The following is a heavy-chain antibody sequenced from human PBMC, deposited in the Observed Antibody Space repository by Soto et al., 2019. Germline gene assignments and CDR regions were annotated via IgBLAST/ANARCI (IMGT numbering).Heavy chain of an antibody. CDR3: AIISGFYYAVADY. Sequence: EVQLLESGGGLVQPGGSLRLSCAASGLNFSNYAMSWVRQAPGKGLEWVSTIRGTGGSTYYADSVKGRFTISRDNSKNTLYLQMNSLRAEDTAVYYCAIISGFYYAVADYWGQGTLVTVSS. V-gene: IGHV3-23*01. D-gene: IGHD3-22*01. CDR1: GLNFSNYA. CDR2: IRGTGGST. J-gene: IGHJ4*02.